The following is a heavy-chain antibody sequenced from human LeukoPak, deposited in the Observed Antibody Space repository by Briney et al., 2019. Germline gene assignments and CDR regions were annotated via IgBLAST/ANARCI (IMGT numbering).Heavy chain of an antibody. CDR2: ISSGGSEI. V-gene: IGHV3-23*01. CDR3: AKSYGAVWYAAYFQH. Sequence: GGSLSLSCAASGFTLRSYAMSWVRQAPGKGMEWVSGISSGGSEIYYADSAKGRFTISRDNSKNTLYLQINSLRVEDTAVYYCAKSYGAVWYAAYFQHWGQGAVVTVSS. CDR1: GFTLRSYA. J-gene: IGHJ1*01. D-gene: IGHD4/OR15-4a*01.